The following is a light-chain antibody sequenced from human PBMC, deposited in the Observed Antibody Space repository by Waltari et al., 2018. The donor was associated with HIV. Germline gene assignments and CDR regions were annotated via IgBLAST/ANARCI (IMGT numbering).Light chain of an antibody. CDR3: SSYTSSSPYA. Sequence: QSALTQPASVSGSPGQSLTISCTGTSSDDGGYNYVSWYQQHPGRAPKLMIYDVINRASGVSSRFSGSKSGNTASLTISGLQAEDEADYYCSSYTSSSPYAFGTGTKVTVL. V-gene: IGLV2-14*03. CDR2: DVI. CDR1: SSDDGGYNY. J-gene: IGLJ1*01.